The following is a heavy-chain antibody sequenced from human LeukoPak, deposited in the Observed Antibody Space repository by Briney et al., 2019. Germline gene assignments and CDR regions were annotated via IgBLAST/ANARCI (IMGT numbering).Heavy chain of an antibody. J-gene: IGHJ4*02. D-gene: IGHD2-21*02. CDR1: GFTFSSYS. V-gene: IGHV3-21*01. CDR2: ISSSSSYI. Sequence: GGSLRLSCAASGFTFSSYSMNWVRQAPGKGMEWVSSISSSSSYIYYADSVKGRFTISRDNAKNSLYLQMNSLRAEDTAVYYCASGSVVVTATYWGQGTLVTVSS. CDR3: ASGSVVVTATY.